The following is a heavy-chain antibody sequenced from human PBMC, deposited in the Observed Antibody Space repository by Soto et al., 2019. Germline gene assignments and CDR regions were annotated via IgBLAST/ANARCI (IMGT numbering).Heavy chain of an antibody. V-gene: IGHV1-46*01. CDR3: AREPRAYSSGWYTDVYDAFDI. Sequence: ASVRVSCKASGYTFTSYYMHWVRQAPGQGLEWMGIINHSGGSTSYAQKFQDRVTMTRDTSTSTVDMELSSLRSEDTAVYYCAREPRAYSSGWYTDVYDAFDIWGQGTTVTLSS. J-gene: IGHJ3*02. D-gene: IGHD6-19*01. CDR1: GYTFTSYY. CDR2: INHSGGST.